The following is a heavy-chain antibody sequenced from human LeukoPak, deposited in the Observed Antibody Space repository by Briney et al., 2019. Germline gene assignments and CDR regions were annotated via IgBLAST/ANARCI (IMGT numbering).Heavy chain of an antibody. J-gene: IGHJ6*03. CDR2: IYYSGST. V-gene: IGHV4-39*01. CDR3: ARMGYYYMDV. CDR1: GGSISSSSYY. Sequence: SETLSLTCTVSGGSISSSSYYWGWIRQPPGKGLEWIGSIYYSGSTYYNPSLESRVTISVDTSKNQFSLKLSSVTAADTAVYYCARMGYYYMDVWGKGTTVTVSS. D-gene: IGHD3-16*01.